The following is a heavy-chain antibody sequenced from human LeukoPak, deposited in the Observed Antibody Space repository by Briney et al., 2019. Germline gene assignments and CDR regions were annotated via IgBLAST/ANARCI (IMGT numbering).Heavy chain of an antibody. Sequence: GGSLRLSCAGSGFTFGGYGMHWFSQTPGKGLEWVAVIAYDGSRAFYADSVKGRFTISRDNSKNTMSVQMDDLRAEDTAVYYCTRYNNDHFDCWGQGTLVTVSS. V-gene: IGHV3-33*01. J-gene: IGHJ4*02. CDR3: TRYNNDHFDC. CDR1: GFTFGGYG. D-gene: IGHD1-14*01. CDR2: IAYDGSRA.